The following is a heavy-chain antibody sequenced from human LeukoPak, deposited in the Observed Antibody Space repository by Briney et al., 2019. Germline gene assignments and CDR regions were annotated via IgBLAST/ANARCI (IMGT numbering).Heavy chain of an antibody. J-gene: IGHJ3*02. CDR3: ARLSDGSSSWYGAFDI. CDR1: GYSFTSYW. V-gene: IGHV5-51*01. Sequence: HGESLKISCKGSGYSFTSYWIGWVRQMPGKGLEWMGIIYPGDSDTRYSPSFQGQVTISADKSISTAYLQWSSLKASDTAMYYCARLSDGSSSWYGAFDIWGQGTMVTVSS. CDR2: IYPGDSDT. D-gene: IGHD6-13*01.